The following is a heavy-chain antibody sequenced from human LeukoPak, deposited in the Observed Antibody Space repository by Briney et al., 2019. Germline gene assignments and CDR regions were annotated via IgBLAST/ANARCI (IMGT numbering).Heavy chain of an antibody. V-gene: IGHV3-30-3*01. CDR3: ARDGVPYVEITADFDY. CDR2: ISYDGSNK. CDR1: GFTFSSYA. J-gene: IGHJ4*02. D-gene: IGHD6-13*01. Sequence: GRSLRLSCAASGFTFSSYAMHWVRQAPGKGLEWVAVISYDGSNKYYADSVKGRFTISRDNSKNTLYLQMNSLRAEDTAVYYCARDGVPYVEITADFDYWGQGTLVTVSS.